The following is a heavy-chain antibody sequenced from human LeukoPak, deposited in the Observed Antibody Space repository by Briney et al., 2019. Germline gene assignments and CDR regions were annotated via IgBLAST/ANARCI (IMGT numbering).Heavy chain of an antibody. Sequence: SGTLSLTCAVSGGSISSSNWWSWVRQPPGEGLEWIGEIYHSGSTNYNPSLKSRVTISVDTSKNQFSLKLSSVTAADTAVYYCARDRDSLDVWGQGTTVTVSS. CDR1: GGSISSSNW. D-gene: IGHD3-22*01. J-gene: IGHJ6*02. V-gene: IGHV4-4*02. CDR2: IYHSGST. CDR3: ARDRDSLDV.